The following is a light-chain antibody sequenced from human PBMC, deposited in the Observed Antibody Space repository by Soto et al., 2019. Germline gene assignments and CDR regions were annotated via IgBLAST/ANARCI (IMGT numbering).Light chain of an antibody. Sequence: DIQMTQSPSSLSASVGDRVTITCRASQSISNYLNWYQQKPGKAPKLLIYATSSLQSGVPSRFSGSGSGTDFTLTISSLQPEDFATYYCQQSYNTLALTFGGGTRVDIK. CDR2: ATS. CDR3: QQSYNTLALT. J-gene: IGKJ4*01. V-gene: IGKV1-39*01. CDR1: QSISNY.